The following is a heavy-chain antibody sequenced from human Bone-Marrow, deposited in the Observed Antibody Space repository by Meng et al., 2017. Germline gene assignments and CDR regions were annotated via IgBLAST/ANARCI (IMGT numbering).Heavy chain of an antibody. CDR1: GFTFSSYE. CDR3: ARTITPAAGTHYYYYGMDV. Sequence: GESLKISCAASGFTFSSYEMNWVRQAPGKGLEWVSYISSSGSTIYYADSVKGRFTISRDNAKNSLYLQMNSLRAEDTAVYYCARTITPAAGTHYYYYGMDVWGQGTTVTVSS. CDR2: ISSSGSTI. V-gene: IGHV3-48*03. D-gene: IGHD6-13*01. J-gene: IGHJ6*02.